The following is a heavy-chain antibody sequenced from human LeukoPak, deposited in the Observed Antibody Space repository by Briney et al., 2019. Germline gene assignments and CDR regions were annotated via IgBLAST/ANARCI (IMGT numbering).Heavy chain of an antibody. V-gene: IGHV3-23*01. CDR2: ISGSGGST. D-gene: IGHD1-20*01. CDR3: TRSARYNWILDAFDI. J-gene: IGHJ3*02. CDR1: GFTFSSYA. Sequence: GGSLRLSCAASGFTFSSYAMSWVRQAPGKGLEWVSAISGSGGSTYYADSVKGRFTISRDNSKNTLYLQMNSLRAEDTAVYYCTRSARYNWILDAFDIWGQGTMVTVSS.